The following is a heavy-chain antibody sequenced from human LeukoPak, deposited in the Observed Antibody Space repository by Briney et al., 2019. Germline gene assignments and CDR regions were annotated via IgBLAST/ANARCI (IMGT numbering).Heavy chain of an antibody. CDR2: IFHSGNT. CDR3: ARENYYDSSGYFVY. Sequence: SETLSLTCAVSGYFISSGYYWGWIRQPPGKGLEWIGSIFHSGNTYYNPSLKSRVIISVDTSKNQFSLRLSSVTAADTAVYYCARENYYDSSGYFVYWGQGTLVTVSS. J-gene: IGHJ4*02. D-gene: IGHD3-22*01. CDR1: GYFISSGYY. V-gene: IGHV4-38-2*02.